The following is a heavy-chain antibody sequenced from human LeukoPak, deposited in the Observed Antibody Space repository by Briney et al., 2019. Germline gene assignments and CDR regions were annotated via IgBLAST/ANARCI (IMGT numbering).Heavy chain of an antibody. J-gene: IGHJ4*02. V-gene: IGHV3-33*01. CDR2: IWNDGHNK. D-gene: IGHD2-2*01. Sequence: GGSLRLSCAASGFTFISYGVHWVRQAPGKGLEWVAVIWNDGHNKYYADSVKGRFTISRDNSKNTLYPQMNSLRAEDTAVYYCARGTSRLDYWGQGTLVTVSS. CDR1: GFTFISYG. CDR3: ARGTSRLDY.